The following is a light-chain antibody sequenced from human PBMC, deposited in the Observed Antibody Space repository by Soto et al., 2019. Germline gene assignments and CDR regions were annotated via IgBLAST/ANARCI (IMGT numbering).Light chain of an antibody. CDR3: RAGDGSSVV. CDR2: QDS. CDR1: KLGDKY. J-gene: IGLJ2*01. V-gene: IGLV3-1*01. Sequence: SYELTQPPSVSVSPGQTASITCSGDKLGDKYACWYQQKPGQSPVLVIYQDSKRPSGIPERFSGSNSGNTATLTISGTQAMDEADYYCRAGDGSSVVFGGGTKLTVL.